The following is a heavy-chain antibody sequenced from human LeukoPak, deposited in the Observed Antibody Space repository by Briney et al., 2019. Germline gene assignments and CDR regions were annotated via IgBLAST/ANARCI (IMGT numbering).Heavy chain of an antibody. J-gene: IGHJ6*02. CDR1: GFTFGDYA. Sequence: PARSLRLSCTASGFTFGDYAMSWVRQAPGKGLKWVGFIRSKAYGGTTEYAASVKGRFTISRDDSKSIAYLQMNSLKTEDTAVYYCARTVTTGWGYYYGMDVWGQGTTVTVSS. CDR2: IRSKAYGGTT. D-gene: IGHD4-11*01. V-gene: IGHV3-49*04. CDR3: ARTVTTGWGYYYGMDV.